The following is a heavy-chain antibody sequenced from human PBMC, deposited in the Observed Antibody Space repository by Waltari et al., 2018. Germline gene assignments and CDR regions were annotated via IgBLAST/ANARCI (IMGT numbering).Heavy chain of an antibody. J-gene: IGHJ6*02. CDR2: IIADGSGT. CDR1: GFTFSDNA. Sequence: EVQLVESGGGLVQPGGSLRLSRVASGFTFSDNAMHWVRQVPGKGLASISAIIADGSGTNYADSVKGRFTISRDNSKNTVYLQMGSLRAEDTALYYCAREVWGYMESWGQGTTVTVSS. D-gene: IGHD3-16*01. V-gene: IGHV3-64*07. CDR3: AREVWGYMES.